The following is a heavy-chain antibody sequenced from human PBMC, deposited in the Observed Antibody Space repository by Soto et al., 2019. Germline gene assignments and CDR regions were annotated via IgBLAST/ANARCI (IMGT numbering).Heavy chain of an antibody. CDR3: ARDSDCHSTSCFFPPHV. Sequence: PGGSLRLSCSASGFTFSDENMSWVRQVPGKXLEWVSGISGGGSYIFYADSVQGRFSISRDNPKNSLFLEMNSLRVEDTAVYYCARDSDCHSTSCFFPPHVWGQGTTVTVSS. V-gene: IGHV3-21*06. D-gene: IGHD2-2*01. J-gene: IGHJ6*02. CDR1: GFTFSDEN. CDR2: ISGGGSYI.